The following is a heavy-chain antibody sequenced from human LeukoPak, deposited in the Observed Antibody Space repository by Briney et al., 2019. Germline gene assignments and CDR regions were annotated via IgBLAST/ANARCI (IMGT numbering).Heavy chain of an antibody. Sequence: PGGSLRLSCAASGFTVSNNFMSWVRQTLGKGLEWVSVIYTGGSTYYADSVKGRFTISRDNSKNTLYLQMKSLRAEDTAVYYCARGETSSYDYWGQGTLVTVSS. CDR3: ARGETSSYDY. D-gene: IGHD2-2*01. J-gene: IGHJ4*02. CDR1: GFTVSNNF. V-gene: IGHV3-53*01. CDR2: IYTGGST.